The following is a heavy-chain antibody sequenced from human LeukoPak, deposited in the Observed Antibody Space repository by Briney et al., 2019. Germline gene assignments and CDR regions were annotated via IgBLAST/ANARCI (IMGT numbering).Heavy chain of an antibody. V-gene: IGHV3-23*01. J-gene: IGHJ4*02. Sequence: GESLRLSCTASGFTFSNFWMGWVRQAPGRGLEWVSAISGSGGSTYYADSVKGRFTISRDNSKNTLYLQMNGLRAEDTAVYYCAKRPGYYDSSGYYFDYWGQGTLVTVSS. CDR2: ISGSGGST. D-gene: IGHD3-22*01. CDR3: AKRPGYYDSSGYYFDY. CDR1: GFTFSNFW.